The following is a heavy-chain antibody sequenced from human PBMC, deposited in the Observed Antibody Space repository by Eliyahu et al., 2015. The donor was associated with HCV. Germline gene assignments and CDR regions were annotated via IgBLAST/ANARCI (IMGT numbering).Heavy chain of an antibody. V-gene: IGHV6-1*01. Sequence: QVQLQQSGPGLVKPSXTLXLTXXISGXSVSNNVAAWDWIRQSPSRGLEWRGRTSYRSKWYYEYAVSVRGRITITPDTSKNEVSLHLNSMTPEDAAVYYCGWTVAGAYSWAQGTLVTVSS. CDR2: TSYRSKWYY. CDR1: GXSVSNNVAA. D-gene: IGHD6-19*01. J-gene: IGHJ4*02. CDR3: GWTVAGAYS.